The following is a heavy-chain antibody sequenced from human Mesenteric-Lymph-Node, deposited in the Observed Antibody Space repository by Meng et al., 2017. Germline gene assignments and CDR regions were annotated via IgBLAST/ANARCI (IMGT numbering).Heavy chain of an antibody. D-gene: IGHD1-1*01. V-gene: IGHV1-3*01. Sequence: ASVKVSCKASGYTFTTYAMHWVRQAPGQRLEWMGWINAGNGNTKYSQKFQGRVTITRNTSISTAYMELSSLRSEDTAVYYCARGPPERRFTVHWFDPWGQGTLVTVSS. CDR1: GYTFTTYA. J-gene: IGHJ5*02. CDR3: ARGPPERRFTVHWFDP. CDR2: INAGNGNT.